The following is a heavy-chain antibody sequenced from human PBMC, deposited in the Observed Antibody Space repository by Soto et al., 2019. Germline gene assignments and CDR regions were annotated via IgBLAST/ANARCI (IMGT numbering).Heavy chain of an antibody. CDR2: FYRGGST. J-gene: IGHJ6*02. CDR3: ARDIGWNDLLNTYYYGMDV. CDR1: GFSVNSS. Sequence: EVQLVETGGGLIQPEGSLRLSCEVSGFSVNSSMSWVRQAPGKGLEWVSVFYRGGSTDYADSVKGRGTVSRDTFKNTLFLQMDSLTVVDTAVYFCARDIGWNDLLNTYYYGMDVWGQGTTVTVS. V-gene: IGHV3-53*02. D-gene: IGHD1-1*01.